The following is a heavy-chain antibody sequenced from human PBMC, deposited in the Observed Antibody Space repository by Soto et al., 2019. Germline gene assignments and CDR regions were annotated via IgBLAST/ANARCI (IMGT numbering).Heavy chain of an antibody. J-gene: IGHJ5*02. CDR2: TYYRSKWYN. D-gene: IGHD6-13*01. CDR3: AREVEQQLPYAWFDP. Sequence: PSQTLSLTCAISGDSVSSNSAAWTWIRQSPSRGLEFLGRTYYRSKWYNDYAISVKSRITITPDTSKNQFSLQLNSVTPEDTAVYYCAREVEQQLPYAWFDPWGQGTLVTVSS. V-gene: IGHV6-1*01. CDR1: GDSVSSNSAA.